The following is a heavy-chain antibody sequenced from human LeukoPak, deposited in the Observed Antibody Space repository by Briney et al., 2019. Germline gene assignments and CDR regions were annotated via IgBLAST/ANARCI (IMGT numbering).Heavy chain of an antibody. J-gene: IGHJ4*02. V-gene: IGHV3-30*03. CDR2: ISYDGSNK. Sequence: GGSLRLSCAASGFTFSSSGMHWVRQAPGKGLEWVAVISYDGSNKYYADSVKGRFTISRDNSKNTLYLQMNSLRAEDTAVYYCASLSGEPNWGQGTLVTVSS. CDR1: GFTFSSSG. CDR3: ASLSGEPN. D-gene: IGHD2-15*01.